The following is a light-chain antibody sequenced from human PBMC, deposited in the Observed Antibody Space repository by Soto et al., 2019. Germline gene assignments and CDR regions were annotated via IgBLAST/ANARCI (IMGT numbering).Light chain of an antibody. CDR3: QQYNNWPPTWT. CDR1: QSVSSN. CDR2: GAS. V-gene: IGKV3-15*01. Sequence: EIVITQSPATLSVSRGERATLSCRASQSVSSNLAWYQQKPGQAPRLLIYGASTRATGIPARFSGSGSGTEFTLTISSLQSEDFAVYYCQQYNNWPPTWTFGQGTKVDIK. J-gene: IGKJ1*01.